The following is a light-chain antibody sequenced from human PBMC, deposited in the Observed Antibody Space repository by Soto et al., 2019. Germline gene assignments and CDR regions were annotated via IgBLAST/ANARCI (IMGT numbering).Light chain of an antibody. J-gene: IGLJ7*01. Sequence: QSALTQPASVSGSPGQSITISCTGTSSDVGSHNLVSWYQQHPGQAPKLMIYEVTKRRLGVSTRFSASKSGNTASLTISGLQAEDEADYYCCSYGGSRAVFGGGTKLTVL. CDR3: CSYGGSRAV. CDR2: EVT. V-gene: IGLV2-23*02. CDR1: SSDVGSHNL.